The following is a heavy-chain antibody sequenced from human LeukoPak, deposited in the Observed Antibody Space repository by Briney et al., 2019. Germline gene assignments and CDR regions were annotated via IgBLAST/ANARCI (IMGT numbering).Heavy chain of an antibody. J-gene: IGHJ3*02. V-gene: IGHV1-8*02. Sequence: ASVKVSCKASGYTFTSYDINWVRQATGQGLEWMGWMNPNSGNTGYAQKFQGRVTMTRNTSISTAYMELSSLRSEDTAVYYCARGRLRYFDCVLPYDAFDIWGQGTMVTVSS. CDR3: ARGRLRYFDCVLPYDAFDI. CDR1: GYTFTSYD. D-gene: IGHD3-9*01. CDR2: MNPNSGNT.